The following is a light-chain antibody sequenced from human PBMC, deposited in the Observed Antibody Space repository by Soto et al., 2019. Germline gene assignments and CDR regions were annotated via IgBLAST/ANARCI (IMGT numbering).Light chain of an antibody. Sequence: DIQTTQSPSTLSASVGDRVTITCRASQSISRWLAWYQQKPGKAPKVLIWDATTLHRGVPSRFSGSGFGTEFTLTISSLQPDDFATYYCQQYNDYSTWTFGQGTKVEIK. V-gene: IGKV1-5*01. CDR2: DAT. CDR3: QQYNDYSTWT. CDR1: QSISRW. J-gene: IGKJ1*01.